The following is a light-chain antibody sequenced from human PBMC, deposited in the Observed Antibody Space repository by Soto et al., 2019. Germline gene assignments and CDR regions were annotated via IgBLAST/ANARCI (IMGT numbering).Light chain of an antibody. CDR3: SSYAGSNNFV. CDR1: SSDVGGYNY. Sequence: QSVLTQPPSASGSPGQSVTISCTGTSSDVGGYNYVSWYQQHPGKAPKLMIYAVSKRPSGVPDRFSGSKSGNTASLTVSGLQAEDEADYYCSSYAGSNNFVFGTGTKLPVL. CDR2: AVS. V-gene: IGLV2-8*01. J-gene: IGLJ1*01.